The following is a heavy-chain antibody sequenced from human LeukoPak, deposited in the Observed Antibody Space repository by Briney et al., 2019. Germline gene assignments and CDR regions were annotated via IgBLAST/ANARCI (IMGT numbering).Heavy chain of an antibody. CDR2: ISSSSSYI. CDR3: AREMYCSGGSSYGDLDY. CDR1: GFTFSSYS. D-gene: IGHD2-15*01. V-gene: IGHV3-21*01. J-gene: IGHJ4*02. Sequence: PGGSLRLSCAASGFTFSSYSMNWVRQAPGKGLEWVSSISSSSSYIYYADSVKGRFTISRDNAKNSLYLQMNSLRAEDTAVYYCAREMYCSGGSSYGDLDYWGQGTLVTVSS.